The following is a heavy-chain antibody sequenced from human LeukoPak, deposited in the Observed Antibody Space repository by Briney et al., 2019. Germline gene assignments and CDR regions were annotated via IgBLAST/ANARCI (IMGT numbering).Heavy chain of an antibody. CDR2: ISSSSSTI. Sequence: PGGALRLSCSASVFTFTSDSMNWVRQAPGKGLEWISYISSSSSTIYYADSVKGRFTISRDKSKKTMYLQMNRLRAEDTAVYYCARDIAPRDAYGFDSWGQGTLVTVSS. CDR1: VFTFTSDS. D-gene: IGHD5-24*01. J-gene: IGHJ4*02. V-gene: IGHV3-48*01. CDR3: ARDIAPRDAYGFDS.